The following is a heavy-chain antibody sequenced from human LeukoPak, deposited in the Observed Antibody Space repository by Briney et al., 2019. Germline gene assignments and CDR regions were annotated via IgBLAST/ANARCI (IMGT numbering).Heavy chain of an antibody. D-gene: IGHD5-18*01. J-gene: IGHJ3*02. CDR2: LYYTGIT. CDR1: GGSIDNFY. Sequence: SETLSLTCTASGGSIDNFYWSWIRHSPGKGLEWIGYLYYTGITNYTPSLRRRVTISLDRSKNQFYLNLKSVTVADSAVYYCARERSSYGAFEIWGQGTMVTVSA. V-gene: IGHV4-59*12. CDR3: ARERSSYGAFEI.